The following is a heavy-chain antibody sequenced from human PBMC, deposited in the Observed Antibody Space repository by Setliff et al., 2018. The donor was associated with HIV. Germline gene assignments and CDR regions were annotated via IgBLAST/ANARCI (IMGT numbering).Heavy chain of an antibody. CDR3: ARAHFLVAMTRNWFDP. J-gene: IGHJ5*02. Sequence: AASVKVSCKASGYTFTDFYIHWVRQAPGQGLEWIGRINPKSGVADYLRKFQGRVTMTTDTSTNTAHMELIRPRFDDTAVYYCARAHFLVAMTRNWFDPWGQGILVTVSS. D-gene: IGHD5-12*01. CDR2: INPKSGVA. CDR1: GYTFTDFY. V-gene: IGHV1-2*06.